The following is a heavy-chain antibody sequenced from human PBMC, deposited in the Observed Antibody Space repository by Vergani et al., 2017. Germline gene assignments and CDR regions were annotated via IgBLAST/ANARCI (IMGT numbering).Heavy chain of an antibody. CDR1: GYTFSNYY. CDR2: INPSGGHT. D-gene: IGHD3-9*01. Sequence: QVQVVQSGAEVKKFGASVKVSCKTSGYTFSNYYMHWVRQAPGQGLEWMGIINPSGGHTNYAQKFQGRVTMTRDTSTSTVYMALSSTRSDDTAIYYCARGAYDILTGYRYWGQGTLVTVSA. CDR3: ARGAYDILTGYRY. J-gene: IGHJ4*02. V-gene: IGHV1-46*03.